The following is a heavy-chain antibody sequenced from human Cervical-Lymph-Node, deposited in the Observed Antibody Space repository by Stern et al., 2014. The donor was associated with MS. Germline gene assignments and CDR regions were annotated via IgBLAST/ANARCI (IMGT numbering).Heavy chain of an antibody. CDR2: ISDSGRT. D-gene: IGHD1-26*01. J-gene: IGHJ6*02. V-gene: IGHV4-59*01. CDR1: GGSISTNY. CDR3: ARDRQLLDYGMDV. Sequence: QVQLQESGPGLVKPSETLSLTCTVSGGSISTNYWSWIRQPPGKGLEWLGYISDSGRTNYNPSLKSRVTISVDTSKNQFSLRLNSVTAADTAVYYCARDRQLLDYGMDVWGQGTTVTVSS.